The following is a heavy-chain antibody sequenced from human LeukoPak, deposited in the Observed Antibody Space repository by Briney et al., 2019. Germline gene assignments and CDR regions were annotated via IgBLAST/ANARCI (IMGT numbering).Heavy chain of an antibody. D-gene: IGHD4-23*01. CDR1: GYTFTGYY. J-gene: IGHJ3*02. V-gene: IGHV1-2*02. CDR2: INPNSGGT. CDR3: AREGVYGGNPDAFDI. Sequence: ALVKVSXKASGYTFTGYYMHWVRQAPGQGLEWMGWINPNSGGTNYAQKFQGRVTMTRDTSISTAYMELSRLRSDATAVYYCAREGVYGGNPDAFDIWGQGTMVTVSS.